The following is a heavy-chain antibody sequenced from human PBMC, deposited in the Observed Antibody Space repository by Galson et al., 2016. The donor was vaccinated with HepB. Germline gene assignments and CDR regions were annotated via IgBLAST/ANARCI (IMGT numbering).Heavy chain of an antibody. J-gene: IGHJ4*02. CDR1: GFTFSNYA. D-gene: IGHD3-22*01. Sequence: SLRLSCAASGFTFSNYAMSWVRQAPGRGLEWVSSISGNGGSTYYADSVRGRFTISRDNSKNTLYLQMNSLRAEDTAVYYCAKDRGKYVGYYPFDHWGQGIPVTGSS. CDR2: ISGNGGST. CDR3: AKDRGKYVGYYPFDH. V-gene: IGHV3-23*01.